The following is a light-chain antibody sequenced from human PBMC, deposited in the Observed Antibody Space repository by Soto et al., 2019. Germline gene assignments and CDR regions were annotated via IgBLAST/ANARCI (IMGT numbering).Light chain of an antibody. CDR3: CSYAGSSPYV. Sequence: QSVLTQPASVSGSPGQSITISCTGTSSDVGSYNLVSWYQQHPGKAPKLMIYEGSKRPSGVSNRFSGSKSGNTASLTISGLQAEDEADYYCCSYAGSSPYVFGTGNKVTV. J-gene: IGLJ1*01. CDR1: SSDVGSYNL. CDR2: EGS. V-gene: IGLV2-23*01.